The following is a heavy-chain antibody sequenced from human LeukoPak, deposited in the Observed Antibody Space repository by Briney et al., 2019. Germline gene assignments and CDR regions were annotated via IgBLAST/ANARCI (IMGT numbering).Heavy chain of an antibody. CDR2: INHSGST. Sequence: SETLSLTCAVYGDSFSGYYWSWIRQSPGKGLEWIGEINHSGSTNYNPSLKNRVTISVDTSKNQFSLKVSSVTAADTAVYYCARRVGQKTTVDYWGQGTLVTVSS. CDR1: GDSFSGYY. V-gene: IGHV4-34*01. CDR3: ARRVGQKTTVDY. J-gene: IGHJ4*02. D-gene: IGHD4-11*01.